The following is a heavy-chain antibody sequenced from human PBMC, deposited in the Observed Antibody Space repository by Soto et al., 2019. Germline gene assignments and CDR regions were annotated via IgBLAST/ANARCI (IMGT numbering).Heavy chain of an antibody. CDR2: IYPGDSDT. Sequence: KVSCKAIGYSFTSHYMHWVRQAPGQGLEWMGIIYPGDSDTRYSPSFQGQVTISADKSISTAYLQWSSLKASDTAMHYCARAQSGTGPFDYWGQGTLVTVSS. V-gene: IGHV5-51*01. CDR3: ARAQSGTGPFDY. J-gene: IGHJ4*02. CDR1: GYSFTSHY.